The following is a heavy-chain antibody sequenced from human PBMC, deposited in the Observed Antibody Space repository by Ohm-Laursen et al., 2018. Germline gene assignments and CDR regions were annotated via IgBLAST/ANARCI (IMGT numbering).Heavy chain of an antibody. CDR2: IGHSGGSS. J-gene: IGHJ4*02. CDR1: GFTFSSYS. V-gene: IGHV3-23*01. D-gene: IGHD6-19*01. Sequence: SLRLSCAASGFTFSSYSMSWVRQAPGKGLEWVSAIGHSGGSSDYADSVKGRFTISRDNSKNTLYLEMNSLRAEDTAVYYCAKEKWLVSPDYWGQGTLVTVSS. CDR3: AKEKWLVSPDY.